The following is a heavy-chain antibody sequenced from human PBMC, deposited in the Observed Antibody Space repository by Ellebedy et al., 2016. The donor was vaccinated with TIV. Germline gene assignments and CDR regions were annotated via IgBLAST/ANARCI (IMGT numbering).Heavy chain of an antibody. CDR2: IKQDGSEK. CDR3: ARRYCTSTTCYTAFDF. V-gene: IGHV3-7*01. CDR1: GFTFSSYW. J-gene: IGHJ4*02. D-gene: IGHD2-2*02. Sequence: GGSLRLXXAASGFTFSSYWMSWVRQAPGKGLEWVANIKQDGSEKYYVDSVKGRFTISRDSPKNSLYLQMNSLRAEDTAVYYCARRYCTSTTCYTAFDFWGRGTLVTVSS.